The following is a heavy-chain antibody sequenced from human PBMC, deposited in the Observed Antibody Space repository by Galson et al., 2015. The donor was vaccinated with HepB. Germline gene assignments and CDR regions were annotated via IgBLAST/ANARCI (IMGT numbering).Heavy chain of an antibody. D-gene: IGHD5-12*01. CDR1: GFTFSSYG. V-gene: IGHV3-33*01. CDR2: IWYDGSNK. CDR3: AGGAGATGPFDY. Sequence: SLRLSCAASGFTFSSYGMHWVRQAPGKGLEWVAVIWYDGSNKYYADSVKGRFTISRDNSKNTLYLQMNSLRAEDTAVYYCAGGAGATGPFDYWGQGTLVTVSS. J-gene: IGHJ4*02.